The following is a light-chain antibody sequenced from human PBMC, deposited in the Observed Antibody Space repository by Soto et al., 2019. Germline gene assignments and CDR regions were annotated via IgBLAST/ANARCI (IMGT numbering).Light chain of an antibody. CDR3: CSYTGRSTXV. Sequence: QSVLTQPASVSGSPGQSITXXXXXXXXXVGGYNFVSWYQQHPGKAPKLIIYDVSNRPSGVSYRFSGSKSGNTASLTISGLQAEDEADYYCCSYTGRSTXVFGPGTKSPX. CDR2: DVS. J-gene: IGLJ1*01. V-gene: IGLV2-14*01. CDR1: XXXVGGYNF.